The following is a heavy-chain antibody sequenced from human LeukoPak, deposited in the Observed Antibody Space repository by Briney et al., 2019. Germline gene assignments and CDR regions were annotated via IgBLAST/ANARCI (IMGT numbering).Heavy chain of an antibody. CDR2: ITSGSGSNV. CDR1: GFTFSSYA. D-gene: IGHD6-13*01. Sequence: GGSLRLSCAASGFTFSSYAMSWVRQAPGQGLEWVSAITSGSGSNVYYTDSLKGRFTISRDNSKNTLYLHMNSLRAEDTAVYYCAGHGSWSFDYWGQGTLLTVSA. J-gene: IGHJ4*02. V-gene: IGHV3-23*01. CDR3: AGHGSWSFDY.